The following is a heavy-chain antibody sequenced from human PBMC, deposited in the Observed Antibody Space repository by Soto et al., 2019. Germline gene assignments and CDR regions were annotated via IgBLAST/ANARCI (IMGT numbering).Heavy chain of an antibody. CDR2: ISGSSTTK. CDR1: GFGFSDYY. CDR3: ARDIGISGNWFDP. V-gene: IGHV3-11*01. Sequence: GGSLRLSCAASGFGFSDYYMTWIRQAPGKGLECVSYISGSSTTKYYADSVKGLFTISRDNTKNSLFLHMNSLTTEDTGVYYCARDIGISGNWFDPWGQGTLVTVSS. J-gene: IGHJ5*02. D-gene: IGHD1-20*01.